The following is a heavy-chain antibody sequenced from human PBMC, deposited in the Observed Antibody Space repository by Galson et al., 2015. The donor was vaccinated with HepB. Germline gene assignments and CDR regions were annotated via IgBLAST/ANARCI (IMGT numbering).Heavy chain of an antibody. CDR1: GFSLSTSGMR. Sequence: PALVKPTQTLTLTCTFSGFSLSTSGMRVSWIRQPPGKALEWLARIDWDDDKFYSTSLKTRLTISKDTSKNQVVLTMTNMDPVDTATYYCARMYSSGWPGPFDIWGQGTMVTVSS. D-gene: IGHD6-19*01. CDR3: ARMYSSGWPGPFDI. CDR2: IDWDDDK. J-gene: IGHJ3*02. V-gene: IGHV2-70*04.